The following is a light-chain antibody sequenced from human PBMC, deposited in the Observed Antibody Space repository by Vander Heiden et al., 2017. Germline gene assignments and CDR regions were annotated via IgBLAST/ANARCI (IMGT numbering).Light chain of an antibody. CDR1: RATIERTT. J-gene: IGLJ2*01. V-gene: IGLV1-44*01. CDR2: GIN. Sequence: SALTQPPSASGTPGQRVTISCSRRRATIERTTVNWYQQLPGKAPKVLRYGINQRPSGVPDRFSGSKSGTTAFLAISGLQSEDEAVYYCAAWDDSLVLFGGGTNLTVL. CDR3: AAWDDSLVL.